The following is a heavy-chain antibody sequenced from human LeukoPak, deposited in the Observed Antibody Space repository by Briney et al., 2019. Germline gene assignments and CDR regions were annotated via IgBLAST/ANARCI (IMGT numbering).Heavy chain of an antibody. D-gene: IGHD5-18*01. CDR3: ARVRGGYSYGYGAMDV. CDR2: ISSSSSYI. CDR1: GFTFSSYN. V-gene: IGHV3-21*01. Sequence: GGSLRLSCAASGFTFSSYNMNWVRQAPGKGLEWVSSISSSSSYIYYADSVKGRFTISRDNAKNSLYLQLNSLRAEDTAVYYCARVRGGYSYGYGAMDVWGKGTTVTVSS. J-gene: IGHJ6*03.